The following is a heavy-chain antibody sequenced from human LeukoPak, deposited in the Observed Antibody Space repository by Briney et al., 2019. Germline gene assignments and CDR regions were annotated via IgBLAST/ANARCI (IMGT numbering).Heavy chain of an antibody. V-gene: IGHV4-34*01. D-gene: IGHD1-1*01. CDR2: INHNGST. CDR3: ARAPRNDGWFDP. J-gene: IGHJ5*02. Sequence: SETLSLTCAVYGGSFSGYYWSWIRQPPGKGLEWIGEINHNGSTNYNPSLKSRVTISVDTSKNQFSLKLSSVTAADTAVYYCARAPRNDGWFDPWGQGTLVTVSS. CDR1: GGSFSGYY.